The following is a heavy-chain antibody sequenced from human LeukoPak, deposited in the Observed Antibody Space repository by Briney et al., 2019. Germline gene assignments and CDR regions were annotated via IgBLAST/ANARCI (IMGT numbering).Heavy chain of an antibody. D-gene: IGHD7-27*01. CDR2: FYPGDSDT. J-gene: IGHJ4*02. V-gene: IGHV5-51*01. CDR3: ARHRSWGSGFFDS. CDR1: GYNFTTYW. Sequence: GESLKISCEGSGYNFTTYWIGWVRHIPGKGLEWMGLFYPGDSDTRYSPAFQGRVTISVYRSIRTAYLQWSSLKASDTAIYYCARHRSWGSGFFDSWGQGTLVTVSS.